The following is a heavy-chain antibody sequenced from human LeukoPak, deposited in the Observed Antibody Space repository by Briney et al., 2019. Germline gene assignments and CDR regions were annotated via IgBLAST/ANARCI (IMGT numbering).Heavy chain of an antibody. Sequence: GGSLRLSCVVSGFTFGPYSMNWVRQAPGKGLEWVSYISSSSSTIYYADSVKGRFTISRDNAKNSLYLQMNSLRDEDTAVYYCARDTGRRGNWFDPWGQGTLVTVSS. J-gene: IGHJ5*02. CDR1: GFTFGPYS. CDR3: ARDTGRRGNWFDP. CDR2: ISSSSSTI. V-gene: IGHV3-48*02. D-gene: IGHD4-17*01.